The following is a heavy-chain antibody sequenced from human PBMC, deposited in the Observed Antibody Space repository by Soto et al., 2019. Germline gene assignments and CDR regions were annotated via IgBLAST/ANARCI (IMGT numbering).Heavy chain of an antibody. J-gene: IGHJ4*02. Sequence: GASVKVSCKASGYTFTCYTIHWVRQAPGQRLEWMGWINGGNGNTKYSQKFQGRVTITRDTSASTAYMELSSLRSEDTAMHYCLRDLRYSSGWFSDYWGQGTLVTVSS. CDR1: GYTFTCYT. CDR3: LRDLRYSSGWFSDY. CDR2: INGGNGNT. V-gene: IGHV1-3*01. D-gene: IGHD6-13*01.